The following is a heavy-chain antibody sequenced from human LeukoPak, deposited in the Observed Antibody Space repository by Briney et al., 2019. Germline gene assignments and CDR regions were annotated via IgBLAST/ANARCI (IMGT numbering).Heavy chain of an antibody. J-gene: IGHJ4*02. CDR1: GFTFSSYA. CDR3: ARDFMRPAAGRIGGFDY. V-gene: IGHV3-64*01. Sequence: GGSLRLSCAASGFTFSSYAMHWVRQAPGKGLEYVSAISSNGGSTYYANSVKGRFTISRDNSKNTLYLQMGSLRAEDMAMYYCARDFMRPAAGRIGGFDYWGQGTLVTVSS. D-gene: IGHD6-13*01. CDR2: ISSNGGST.